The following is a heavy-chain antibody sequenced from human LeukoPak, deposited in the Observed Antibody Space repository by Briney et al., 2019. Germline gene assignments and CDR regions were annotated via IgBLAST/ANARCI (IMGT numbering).Heavy chain of an antibody. D-gene: IGHD6-19*01. Sequence: PGGSLRLSCAASGFIFSSYAMHWVRQVPGKGLEWVAFVQFDGSNKNYADSVKGRFTISRDNSKNTLYLQMNSLRGEDTALYYCVKNPSGWYYFDYWGQGTLVTVSS. CDR2: VQFDGSNK. J-gene: IGHJ4*02. CDR3: VKNPSGWYYFDY. CDR1: GFIFSSYA. V-gene: IGHV3-30*02.